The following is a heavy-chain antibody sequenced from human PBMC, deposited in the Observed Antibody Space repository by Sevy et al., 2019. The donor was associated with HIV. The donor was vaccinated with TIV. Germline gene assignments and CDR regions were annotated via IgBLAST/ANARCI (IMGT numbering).Heavy chain of an antibody. V-gene: IGHV3-23*01. J-gene: IGHJ4*02. CDR1: GFRFNNYA. CDR2: ISGSGGST. D-gene: IGHD5-18*01. CDR3: AKEDSYGRFDY. Sequence: GGSLRLSCAASGFRFNNYAMTWVRQAPGKGLEWVSGISGSGGSTYYADSVKGRFTISRDNSKNTLYLQMNSLRTEDTAVDYCAKEDSYGRFDYWGQGTLVTVSS.